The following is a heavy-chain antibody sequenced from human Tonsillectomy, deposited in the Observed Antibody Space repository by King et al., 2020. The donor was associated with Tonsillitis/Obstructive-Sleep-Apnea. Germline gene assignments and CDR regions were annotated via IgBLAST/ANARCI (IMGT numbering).Heavy chain of an antibody. Sequence: VQLVESGAEVKKPGASVKVSCKASGYTFTNYGISWVRQAPGQGLEWMGWISPYNGDTNYAQKLQGRVTMTTGTSTSTAYMEVRSLRSDDTAVYYCARDSMSHYYDSSDYYTFDYWGQGTLVTVSS. CDR2: ISPYNGDT. CDR1: GYTFTNYG. D-gene: IGHD3-22*01. J-gene: IGHJ4*02. CDR3: ARDSMSHYYDSSDYYTFDY. V-gene: IGHV1-18*01.